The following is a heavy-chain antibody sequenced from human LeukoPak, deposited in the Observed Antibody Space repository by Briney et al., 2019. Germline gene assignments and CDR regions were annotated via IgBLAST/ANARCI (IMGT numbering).Heavy chain of an antibody. V-gene: IGHV3-33*06. Sequence: GGSLRLSCAASGFTFSSYGMHWVRQAPGKGLEWVAVIWYDGSNKYYADSVKGRFTISRDNSKNTLYLQMNSLRAEDTAVYHCAKEEVSDYLDPWGQGTLVTVSS. D-gene: IGHD4-11*01. CDR3: AKEEVSDYLDP. CDR2: IWYDGSNK. CDR1: GFTFSSYG. J-gene: IGHJ5*02.